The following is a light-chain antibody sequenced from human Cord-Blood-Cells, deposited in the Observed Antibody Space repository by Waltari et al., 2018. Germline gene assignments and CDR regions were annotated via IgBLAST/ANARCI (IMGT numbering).Light chain of an antibody. J-gene: IGKJ3*01. V-gene: IGKV1-39*01. Sequence: DIQMTQSPSSLSACVGDRVTITCRASQSISSYLNWYQQKPGKAPKLLIYAASSLQSGVPSMFSGSGSGTDFTLTISSLQPEDFATYYCQQSYSTPFTFGPGTKVDIK. CDR2: AAS. CDR3: QQSYSTPFT. CDR1: QSISSY.